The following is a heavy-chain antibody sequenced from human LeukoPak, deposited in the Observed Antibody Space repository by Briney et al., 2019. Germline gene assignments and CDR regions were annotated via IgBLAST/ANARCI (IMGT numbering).Heavy chain of an antibody. V-gene: IGHV3-48*03. CDR3: AKGLNRGVVVLPAGQMDV. Sequence: GGSLRLSCAASGFTFSSYEMNWVRQAPGKGLEWVSYISSGGTTIYYADSVKGRFTISRDNSKNTLYLQMNSLRAEDTDVYYCAKGLNRGVVVLPAGQMDVWGKGTTVTISS. CDR2: ISSGGTTI. D-gene: IGHD2-2*01. J-gene: IGHJ6*04. CDR1: GFTFSSYE.